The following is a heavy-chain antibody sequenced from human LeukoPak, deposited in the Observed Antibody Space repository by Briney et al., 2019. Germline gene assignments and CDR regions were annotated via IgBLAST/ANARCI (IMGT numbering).Heavy chain of an antibody. CDR2: INQDGSEK. V-gene: IGHV3-7*01. Sequence: GGSLRLSCAASGFTFSSYWMNWVRQAPGKGLEWVASINQDGSEKYYLDSVKGRFTISRGNAKNSLYLQMNSLRDEDTAVYSCARDGVRDGLYFDRWGQGTLVTVSS. D-gene: IGHD5-24*01. CDR3: ARDGVRDGLYFDR. CDR1: GFTFSSYW. J-gene: IGHJ4*02.